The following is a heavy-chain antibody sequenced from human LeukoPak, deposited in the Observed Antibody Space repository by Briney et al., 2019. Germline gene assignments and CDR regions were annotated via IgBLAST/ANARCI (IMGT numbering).Heavy chain of an antibody. CDR3: ARGIKNYYGVDV. CDR2: IKQDGSER. D-gene: IGHD2-15*01. V-gene: IGHV3-7*01. Sequence: GGSLRLSCAASGFTFSSYWMSWVRQAPGKGLEWVANIKQDGSERYYVDSVKGRFTISGDNAKNTVYLHMNSLRVEDAAVYYCARGIKNYYGVDVWGQGTTVTVSS. J-gene: IGHJ6*02. CDR1: GFTFSSYW.